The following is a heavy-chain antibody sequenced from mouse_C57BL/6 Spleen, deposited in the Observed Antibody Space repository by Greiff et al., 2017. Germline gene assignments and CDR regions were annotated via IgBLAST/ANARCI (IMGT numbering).Heavy chain of an antibody. D-gene: IGHD4-1*01. J-gene: IGHJ2*01. V-gene: IGHV1-4*01. CDR2: INPSSGYT. CDR1: GYTFTSYT. CDR3: ARGGTGTGDY. Sequence: QVQLKQSGAELARPGASVKMSCKASGYTFTSYTMHWVKQRPGQGLEWIGYINPSSGYTKYNQKFKDKATLTADKSSSTAYMQLSSLTSEDSAVYYCARGGTGTGDYWGQGTTLTVSA.